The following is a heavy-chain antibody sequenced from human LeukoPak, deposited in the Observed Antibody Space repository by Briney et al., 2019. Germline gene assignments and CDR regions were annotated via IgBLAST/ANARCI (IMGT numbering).Heavy chain of an antibody. V-gene: IGHV1-2*02. CDR1: GYSFTGYY. CDR2: INPNSSGT. J-gene: IGHJ4*02. Sequence: ASVKVSCKASGYSFTGYYIHWVRQAPGQGLEWMGWINPNSSGTNYAQKFQGRVTVTRDTSISTAYMELSRLRSDDTAVYYCARAGLVEMATIDFDYWGQGTLVTVSS. D-gene: IGHD5-24*01. CDR3: ARAGLVEMATIDFDY.